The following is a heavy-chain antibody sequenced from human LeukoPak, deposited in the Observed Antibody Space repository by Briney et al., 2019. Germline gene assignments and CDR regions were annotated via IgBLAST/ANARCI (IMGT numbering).Heavy chain of an antibody. CDR1: GGSLSSYY. J-gene: IGHJ4*02. Sequence: SETLSLTCTVSGGSLSSYYWSWIRQPPGKGLEWIGYIYYSGSTNYNPSLKSRVTISVDTSKNQFSLKLSSVTAADTAVYYCASNDYGDYTTNYWGQGTLVTVSS. D-gene: IGHD4-17*01. CDR3: ASNDYGDYTTNY. CDR2: IYYSGST. V-gene: IGHV4-59*01.